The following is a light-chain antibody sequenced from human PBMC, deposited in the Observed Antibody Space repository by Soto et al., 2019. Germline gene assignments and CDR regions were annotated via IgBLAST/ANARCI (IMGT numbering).Light chain of an antibody. J-gene: IGKJ1*01. CDR1: QSISSW. Sequence: DIQMTQSPSTLSASVGDRVTITCRASQSISSWLAWYQQKPGKAPKLLIYDASSLESGAPSRFSGSGSGTEFTLTISSLQPDDFATYYCQQYTTWTFGQGTKVEIK. V-gene: IGKV1-5*01. CDR3: QQYTTWT. CDR2: DAS.